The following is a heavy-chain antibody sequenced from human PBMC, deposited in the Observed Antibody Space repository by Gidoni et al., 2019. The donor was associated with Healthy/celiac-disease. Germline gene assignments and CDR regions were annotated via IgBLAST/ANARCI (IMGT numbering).Heavy chain of an antibody. J-gene: IGHJ3*02. Sequence: EVQLVEPGGGLVTPGGSLRLSCAASGFTFSTACMSWVRQAPGKGLEWVGRIKSKTDGGTTDYAAPVKGRFTISRDDSKNTLYLQMNSLKTEDTAVYYCTTDPQSDLRYFDWLLRSAFDIWGQGTMVTVSS. CDR1: GFTFSTAC. D-gene: IGHD3-9*01. V-gene: IGHV3-15*01. CDR2: IKSKTDGGTT. CDR3: TTDPQSDLRYFDWLLRSAFDI.